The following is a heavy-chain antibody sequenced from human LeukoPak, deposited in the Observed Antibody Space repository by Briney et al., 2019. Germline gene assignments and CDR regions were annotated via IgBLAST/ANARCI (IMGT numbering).Heavy chain of an antibody. CDR1: GFTFSSSW. CDR2: ISSSSSTI. J-gene: IGHJ4*02. CDR3: ARSIAAAGSFDY. D-gene: IGHD6-13*01. V-gene: IGHV3-48*01. Sequence: PGGSLRLSCAASGFTFSSSWMHWVCQAPEKGLEWVSYISSSSSTIYYADSVKGRFTISRDNAKNSLYLQMNSLRAEDTAVYYCARSIAAAGSFDYWGQGTLVTVSS.